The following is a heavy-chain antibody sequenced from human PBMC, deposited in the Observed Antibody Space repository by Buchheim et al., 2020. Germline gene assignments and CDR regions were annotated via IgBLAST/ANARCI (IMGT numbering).Heavy chain of an antibody. Sequence: QVLLQESSPGVAKPSQTVSLTCTVSGASISSGAHHWAWIRQHPGKGLEWIGCIYDNSGRTYYNPSLQSRAYISVDTSKNQFSLKLTSATAADTALYYCASYYVGEGGRGYWGQGT. CDR2: IYDNSGRT. CDR3: ASYYVGEGGRGY. CDR1: GASISSGAHH. V-gene: IGHV4-31*03. J-gene: IGHJ4*02. D-gene: IGHD3-16*01.